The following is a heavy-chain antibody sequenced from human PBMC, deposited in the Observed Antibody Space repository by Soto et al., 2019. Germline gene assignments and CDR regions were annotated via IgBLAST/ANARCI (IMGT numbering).Heavy chain of an antibody. D-gene: IGHD2-8*02. CDR1: GDSLIGYF. J-gene: IGHJ5*02. V-gene: IGHV4-4*07. CDR2: IYGSGTT. Sequence: PSETLSLTCTVSGDSLIGYFWSWIRQPADKGLEWIGRIYGSGTTIYNPSLRGRVTISLDTSKNQFSLRLTSVTAADTAVYYCAKDIPGGIPPPWGHGTLVTVSS. CDR3: AKDIPGGIPPP.